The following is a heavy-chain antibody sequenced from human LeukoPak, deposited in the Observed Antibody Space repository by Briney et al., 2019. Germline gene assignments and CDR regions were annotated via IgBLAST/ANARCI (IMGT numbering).Heavy chain of an antibody. V-gene: IGHV3-20*04. Sequence: GGSLRLSCAASGFTFDDYGMSWVRQAPGKGLEWVSGINWNGGSTGYADSVKGRFTISRDNSKNTLYLQMNSLRAEDTAVYYCAKALGSYYDSSGYYGATPDAFDIWGQGTMVTVSS. J-gene: IGHJ3*02. CDR3: AKALGSYYDSSGYYGATPDAFDI. D-gene: IGHD3-22*01. CDR2: INWNGGST. CDR1: GFTFDDYG.